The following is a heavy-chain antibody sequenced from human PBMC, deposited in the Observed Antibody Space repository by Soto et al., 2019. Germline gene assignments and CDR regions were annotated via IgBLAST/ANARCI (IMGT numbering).Heavy chain of an antibody. V-gene: IGHV3-7*02. CDR2: INPEGSAE. J-gene: IGHJ4*02. CDR3: ARHGVWCFDF. D-gene: IGHD2-8*02. Sequence: EMQLVESGGALVQPGGSLRLSCAASGFTFSSSWMAWVRQAPGKGLEWVANINPEGSAEDYVDSVKGRFTISRDNAKNSLYLQMNSLRLEDTALYYCARHGVWCFDFWGQGTLVSISS. CDR1: GFTFSSSW.